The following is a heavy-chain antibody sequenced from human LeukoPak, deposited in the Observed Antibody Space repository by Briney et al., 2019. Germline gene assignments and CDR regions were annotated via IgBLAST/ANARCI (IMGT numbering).Heavy chain of an antibody. CDR2: ISAYNGDT. J-gene: IGHJ4*02. V-gene: IGHV1-18*01. D-gene: IGHD5-12*01. CDR1: GYTFSNYD. CDR3: ARDRSSYEYYFDY. Sequence: ASVKVSCKASGYTFSNYDITWVRQAPGQGLEWMGWISAYNGDTNYAQKLQGRVTMTTDTSTGTAYMELRSLRSDDTAVYYCARDRSSYEYYFDYWGQGTLVTVSS.